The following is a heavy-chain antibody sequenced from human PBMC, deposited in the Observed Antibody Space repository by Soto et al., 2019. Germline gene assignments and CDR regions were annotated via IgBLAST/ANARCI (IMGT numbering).Heavy chain of an antibody. J-gene: IGHJ4*02. Sequence: GGSLRLSCAASGFTFSNYAMSWVRQAPGKGLEWVSTISSSGGGTYYADSVKGRFTISRDNSKNTLYLQMNSLRAEDTAIYFCAKGGWISYFDSWGQGTLVTVSS. CDR1: GFTFSNYA. CDR3: AKGGWISYFDS. CDR2: ISSSGGGT. D-gene: IGHD6-19*01. V-gene: IGHV3-23*01.